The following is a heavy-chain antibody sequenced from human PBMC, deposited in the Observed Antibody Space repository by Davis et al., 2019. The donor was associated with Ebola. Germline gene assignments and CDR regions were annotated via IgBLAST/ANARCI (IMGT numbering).Heavy chain of an antibody. CDR2: INPSGGST. CDR3: ARGPGYSSSWSLSWFDP. V-gene: IGHV1-46*01. J-gene: IGHJ5*02. CDR1: GYTFTSYY. D-gene: IGHD6-13*01. Sequence: AASVKVSCKASGYTFTSYYMHWVRQAPGQGLEWMGIINPSGGSTSYAQKFQGRVTMTRDTSASTAYMELSSLRSEDTSVYYCARGPGYSSSWSLSWFDPWGPGTLVTVSS.